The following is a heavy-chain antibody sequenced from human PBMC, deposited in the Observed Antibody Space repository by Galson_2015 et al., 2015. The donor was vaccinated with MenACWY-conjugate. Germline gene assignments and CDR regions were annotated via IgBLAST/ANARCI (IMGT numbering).Heavy chain of an antibody. CDR2: INDGSGDK. J-gene: IGHJ5*02. Sequence: VKVSCPAYGYTFSSYAMHWVRQAPGQRLEGMGWINDGSGDKRYSQNLQGIVTITRDTSAITVYVELSSLRSDDTAVYYLARDLPYSSSWLYWFDPWCQGTLVTVSS. CDR1: GYTFSSYA. CDR3: ARDLPYSSSWLYWFDP. V-gene: IGHV1-3*01. D-gene: IGHD6-13*01.